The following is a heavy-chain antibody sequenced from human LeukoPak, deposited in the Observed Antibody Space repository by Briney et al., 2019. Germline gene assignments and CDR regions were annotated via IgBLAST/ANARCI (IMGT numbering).Heavy chain of an antibody. CDR3: ARHSERCPQSLFDY. J-gene: IGHJ4*02. D-gene: IGHD5-24*01. V-gene: IGHV4-39*01. CDR1: CGSISSSSYY. CDR2: IYYSGST. Sequence: PSETLSLTCTVSCGSISSSSYYWGWIRQPPGKGLEWIGSIYYSGSTYHNPSLKSPVTISIDTSKNQFSLKLSSVTAADTAVYYCARHSERCPQSLFDYWGQGTLVTVTS.